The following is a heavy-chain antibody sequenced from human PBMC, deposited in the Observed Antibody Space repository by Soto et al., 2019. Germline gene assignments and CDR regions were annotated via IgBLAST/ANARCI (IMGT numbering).Heavy chain of an antibody. J-gene: IGHJ6*03. Sequence: EVQLAESGGGLAQPGGSLRLSCAASGFTLSGYATDWVRQAPGKGLEYVSGISSNGVGTYYANSVQGRFTISRDNSKNMVYLQMGSLRPEDMAVYYCARRARPDFYCMDVWGKGTTVTVSS. V-gene: IGHV3-64*01. CDR2: ISSNGVGT. CDR3: ARRARPDFYCMDV. D-gene: IGHD6-6*01. CDR1: GFTLSGYA.